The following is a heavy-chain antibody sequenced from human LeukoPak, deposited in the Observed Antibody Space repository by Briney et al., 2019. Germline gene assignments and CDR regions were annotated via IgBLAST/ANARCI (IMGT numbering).Heavy chain of an antibody. D-gene: IGHD2-2*03. J-gene: IGHJ4*02. CDR3: TRDGSSSSRFGY. V-gene: IGHV3-66*01. CDR2: IYSSGDT. Sequence: ESLRLSCAASGVTVNNNYMSWVRQAPGKVPEWVSSIYSSGDTHYADSVKGRFAISRDNSKNTLYLQMNSLTVEDTAVYYCTRDGSSSSRFGYWGQGTLVTVSA. CDR1: GVTVNNNY.